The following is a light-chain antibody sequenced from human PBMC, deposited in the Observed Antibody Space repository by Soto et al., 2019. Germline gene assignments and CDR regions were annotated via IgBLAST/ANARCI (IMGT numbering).Light chain of an antibody. CDR2: EVS. J-gene: IGLJ1*01. Sequence: QSVLTQPASVSGSPGQSITISCTGTSSDVGGYNYVCWYQQHPGKAPKLMIYEVSNRPSGVSNRFSGSKSGNTSSLTISGLPDEDEDDYCCSSFTSNNLHVFGTGTKLTVL. CDR1: SSDVGGYNY. V-gene: IGLV2-14*01. CDR3: SSFTSNNLHV.